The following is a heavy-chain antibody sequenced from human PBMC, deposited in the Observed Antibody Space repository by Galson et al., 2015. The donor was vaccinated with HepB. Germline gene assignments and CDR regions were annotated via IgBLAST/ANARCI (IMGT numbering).Heavy chain of an antibody. D-gene: IGHD6-19*01. Sequence: SGAEVKKPGESLKISCKGSGYSFTSYWIGWVRQMPGKGLEWMGIIYPGDSDTRYSPSFQGQVTISADKSISTAYLQWSSLKASDTAMYYCARRPYSSGWRDDFDYWGQGTLVTVSS. CDR3: ARRPYSSGWRDDFDY. J-gene: IGHJ4*02. V-gene: IGHV5-51*01. CDR2: IYPGDSDT. CDR1: GYSFTSYW.